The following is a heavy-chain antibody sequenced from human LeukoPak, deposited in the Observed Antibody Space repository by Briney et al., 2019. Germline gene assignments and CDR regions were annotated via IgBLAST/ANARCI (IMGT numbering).Heavy chain of an antibody. V-gene: IGHV1-69*13. CDR1: GGTFSSYA. D-gene: IGHD1-26*01. J-gene: IGHJ5*02. Sequence: SVRVSCKASGGTFSSYAISWVRQAPGQGLEWMGGIIPIFGTANYAQKFQGRVTITADESTSTAYMELSSLRSEDTAVYYCARDCGSYDWFDPWGQGTLVTVSS. CDR2: IIPIFGTA. CDR3: ARDCGSYDWFDP.